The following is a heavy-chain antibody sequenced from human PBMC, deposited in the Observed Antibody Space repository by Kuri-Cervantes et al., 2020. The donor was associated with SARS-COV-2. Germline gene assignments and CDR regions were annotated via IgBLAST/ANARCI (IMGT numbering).Heavy chain of an antibody. D-gene: IGHD6-13*01. CDR1: GYSFTSYW. Sequence: GGSLRLSCKGSGYSFTSYWIGWVRQMPGKGLEWMGIIYPGDSDTRYSPSFQGQVTISADKSISTAYLQWSSLKASDTAVYYCATDHIAAAGLFDYWGQGTLVTVSS. J-gene: IGHJ4*02. CDR3: ATDHIAAAGLFDY. V-gene: IGHV5-51*01. CDR2: IYPGDSDT.